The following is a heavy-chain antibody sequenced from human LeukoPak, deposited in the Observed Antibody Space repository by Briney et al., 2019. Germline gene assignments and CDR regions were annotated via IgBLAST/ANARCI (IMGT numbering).Heavy chain of an antibody. D-gene: IGHD4-11*01. V-gene: IGHV1-18*01. CDR2: ISAYNGNT. Sequence: ASVKVSCKASGYTFTSYGISWVRQAPGQGLEWMGWISAYNGNTNYAQKFQDRVTMTTDTSTSTVYMELRSLRSDDTAVFYCARDYSRGLAGYWGQGTLVTVSS. J-gene: IGHJ4*02. CDR3: ARDYSRGLAGY. CDR1: GYTFTSYG.